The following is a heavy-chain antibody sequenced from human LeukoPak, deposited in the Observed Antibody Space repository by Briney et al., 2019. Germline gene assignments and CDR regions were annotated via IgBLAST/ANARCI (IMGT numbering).Heavy chain of an antibody. Sequence: SETLSLTCAVYGGSFSGYYWSWIRQPPGKGLEWIGEINHSGSTNYNPSLKSRVTISVDTSKNQFPLKLSSVTAADTAVYYCASGPYYGDYTDYYYYGMDVWGQGTTVTVSS. CDR1: GGSFSGYY. CDR3: ASGPYYGDYTDYYYYGMDV. CDR2: INHSGST. D-gene: IGHD4-17*01. J-gene: IGHJ6*02. V-gene: IGHV4-34*01.